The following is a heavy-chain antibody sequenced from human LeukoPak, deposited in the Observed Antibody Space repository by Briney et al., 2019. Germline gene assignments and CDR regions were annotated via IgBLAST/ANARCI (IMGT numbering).Heavy chain of an antibody. CDR2: IKPDGSEN. CDR1: GFMFSDYW. D-gene: IGHD2-21*02. CDR3: ARPSNCDDDCPDVFDI. J-gene: IGHJ3*02. Sequence: SGGSLRLSCAASGFMFSDYWMSWVRQAPGKGLEWVANIKPDGSENYHVDSVKGRFAFSRDNAKNSVYLQMNSLRAEDTAVYYCARPSNCDDDCPDVFDIWGQGTMVTVSS. V-gene: IGHV3-7*03.